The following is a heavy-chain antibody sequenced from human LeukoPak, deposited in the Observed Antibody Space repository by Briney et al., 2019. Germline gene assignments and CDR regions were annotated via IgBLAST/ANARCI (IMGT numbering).Heavy chain of an antibody. CDR3: ARSGDFDY. CDR2: IYYSGST. D-gene: IGHD5-12*01. Sequence: PSETLSLACTVSGGSISSYCWSWIRQPPGKGLEWIGYIYYSGSTNYNPSLKSRVTISVDTSKNQFSLKLSSVTAADTAVYYCARSGDFDYWGQGTLVTVSS. J-gene: IGHJ4*02. CDR1: GGSISSYC. V-gene: IGHV4-59*01.